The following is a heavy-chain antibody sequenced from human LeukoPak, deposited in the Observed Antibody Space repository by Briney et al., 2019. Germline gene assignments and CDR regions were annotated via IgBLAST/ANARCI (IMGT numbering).Heavy chain of an antibody. Sequence: PSETLSLTCTVSGGSINGYYWSWIRRPAGKGLEWIGRVYNSESINYNPSLKSLVTMSIDTSKNQFSLKLNSVTAADTAVYYCARDRSSSYTRDWFDPWGQGALVTVSS. V-gene: IGHV4-4*07. D-gene: IGHD2-2*01. CDR1: GGSINGYY. CDR3: ARDRSSSYTRDWFDP. CDR2: VYNSESI. J-gene: IGHJ5*02.